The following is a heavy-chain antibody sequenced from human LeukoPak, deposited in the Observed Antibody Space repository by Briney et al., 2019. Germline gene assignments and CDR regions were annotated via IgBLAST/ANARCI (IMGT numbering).Heavy chain of an antibody. CDR1: GGTFSSYA. Sequence: WASVKVPCKASGGTFSSYAISWVRQAPGQGLEWMGGIIPIFGTANYAQKFQGRVTITADESTSTAYMELSSLRSEDTAVYYCARERYCSSASWQTSYYYGMDVGGKGNTVTVSA. CDR2: IIPIFGTA. CDR3: ARERYCSSASWQTSYYYGMDV. V-gene: IGHV1-69*01. J-gene: IGHJ6*04. D-gene: IGHD2-2*01.